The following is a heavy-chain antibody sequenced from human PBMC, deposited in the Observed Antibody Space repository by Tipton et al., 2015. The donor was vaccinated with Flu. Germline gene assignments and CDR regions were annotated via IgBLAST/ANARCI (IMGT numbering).Heavy chain of an antibody. CDR3: ARDRRDCSTCYFDY. CDR2: LSGPGSSI. J-gene: IGHJ4*02. CDR1: GFAFDTYA. D-gene: IGHD2-2*01. Sequence: SLRLSCAASGFAFDTYAMAWVRQAPGKGLEWVSALSGPGSSIYYTDSVKGRFTISRDNSKNTLYLQMNSLRAEDTAVYYCARDRRDCSTCYFDYWGQGALVTVSS. V-gene: IGHV3-23*01.